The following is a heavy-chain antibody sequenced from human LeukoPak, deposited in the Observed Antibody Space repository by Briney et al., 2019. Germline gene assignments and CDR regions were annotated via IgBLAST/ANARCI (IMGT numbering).Heavy chain of an antibody. Sequence: PSETLSLTCAVSSYSISSGYYWGWIRQPPGKGLEWIGSIYHSGSTYYNPSLKSRVTISVDTSKNQFSLKLSSVTAADTAVYYCARQDWNYSDWFDPWGQGTLVTVSS. CDR3: ARQDWNYSDWFDP. J-gene: IGHJ5*02. CDR2: IYHSGST. V-gene: IGHV4-38-2*01. D-gene: IGHD1-7*01. CDR1: SYSISSGYY.